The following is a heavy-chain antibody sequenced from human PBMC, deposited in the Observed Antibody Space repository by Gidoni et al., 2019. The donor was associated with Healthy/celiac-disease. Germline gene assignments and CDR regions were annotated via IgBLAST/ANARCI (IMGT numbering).Heavy chain of an antibody. V-gene: IGHV3-30-3*01. CDR2: ISYDGSNK. CDR1: GFTFSSYA. D-gene: IGHD3-10*01. CDR3: ARDDYGSGKFDY. J-gene: IGHJ4*02. Sequence: SCAASGFTFSSYAMHWVRQAPGKGLEWVAVISYDGSNKYYADSVKGRFTITRDKSKNTLYLQMNSLRAEDTAVYYCARDDYGSGKFDYWGQGTLVTVSS.